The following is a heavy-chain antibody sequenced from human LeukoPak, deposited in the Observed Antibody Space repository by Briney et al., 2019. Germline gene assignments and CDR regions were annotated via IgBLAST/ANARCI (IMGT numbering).Heavy chain of an antibody. V-gene: IGHV3-64*01. CDR1: GFTFSSYA. Sequence: GGSLRLSCAASGFTFSSYAMSWVRQAPGKGLEYVSAISSNGGSTYYANSVKGRFTISRDNSKNTLYLQMGSLRAEDMAVYYCAREAIAVAGRPFDYWGQGTLVTVSS. CDR3: AREAIAVAGRPFDY. CDR2: ISSNGGST. D-gene: IGHD6-19*01. J-gene: IGHJ4*02.